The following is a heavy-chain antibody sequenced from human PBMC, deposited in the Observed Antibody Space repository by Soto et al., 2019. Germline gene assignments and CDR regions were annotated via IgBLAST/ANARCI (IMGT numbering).Heavy chain of an antibody. D-gene: IGHD6-6*01. CDR1: GDSLSSNSAA. CDR2: TYYRSKWYN. V-gene: IGHV6-1*01. Sequence: PSQTLSLTCAISGDSLSSNSAAWNWIRQSPSRGLEWLGRTYYRSKWYNDYAVSVKSRITINPDTSKNQFSLQLNSVTPEDTAVYYCARDYSSSPGRPNYYYYYGMDVWGQGTTVTVSS. CDR3: ARDYSSSPGRPNYYYYYGMDV. J-gene: IGHJ6*02.